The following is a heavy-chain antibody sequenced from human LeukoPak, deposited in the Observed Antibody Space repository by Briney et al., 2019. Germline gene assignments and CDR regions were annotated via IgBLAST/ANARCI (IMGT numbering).Heavy chain of an antibody. CDR2: FDPEDGET. V-gene: IGHV1-24*01. J-gene: IGHJ2*01. Sequence: GASVKVSCKASGYTLTELSMHWVRQAPGKGLEWMGGFDPEDGETIYAQKFQGRVTMTEDTSTDTAYMELSSLRSEDTAVYYCATPYCSSTSCYYWYFDLWGRGTLVTVSS. CDR3: ATPYCSSTSCYYWYFDL. CDR1: GYTLTELS. D-gene: IGHD2-2*01.